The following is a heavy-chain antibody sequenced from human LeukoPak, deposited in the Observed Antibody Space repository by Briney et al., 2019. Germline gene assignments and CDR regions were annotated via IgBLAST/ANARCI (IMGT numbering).Heavy chain of an antibody. CDR3: ARASDSSSFNNWFDP. V-gene: IGHV3-20*01. CDR2: ISWRGDSA. CDR1: GFTFDNYG. Sequence: GGSLRLSCAASGFTFDNYGMSWVRQAPGKGLEWVSGISWRGDSASYADSVKGRFTISRDNAKNSLYLQMDSLRAEDTALYHCARASDSSSFNNWFDPWGQGTLVTVSS. D-gene: IGHD6-13*01. J-gene: IGHJ5*02.